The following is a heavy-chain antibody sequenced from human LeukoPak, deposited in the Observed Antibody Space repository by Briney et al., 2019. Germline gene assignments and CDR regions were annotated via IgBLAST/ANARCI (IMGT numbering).Heavy chain of an antibody. CDR2: IYSGGSI. CDR3: ARPPYGGVDY. CDR1: GLTVSSY. V-gene: IGHV3-66*04. D-gene: IGHD4-23*01. Sequence: GGSLRLSCAASGLTVSSYMSWVRQAPGKGLEWVSVIYSGGSIYYADSVKGRFTISRDKSKNTLYLQMNSLRAEDTAVYYCARPPYGGVDYWGQGTLATVSS. J-gene: IGHJ4*02.